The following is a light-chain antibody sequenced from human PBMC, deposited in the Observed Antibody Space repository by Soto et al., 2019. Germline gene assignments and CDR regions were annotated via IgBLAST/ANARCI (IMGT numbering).Light chain of an antibody. CDR3: QQYGSYPRT. V-gene: IGKV3-20*01. Sequence: EILLTQSPATLSLSPGERATLSCRASQSISSYLAWYQQKPGQAPRLLIYGASSRDTGIPDRFSGSGSGTDFTLPLSRLEPEDFEVYYCQQYGSYPRTFGQGTKVDIK. CDR1: QSISSY. J-gene: IGKJ1*01. CDR2: GAS.